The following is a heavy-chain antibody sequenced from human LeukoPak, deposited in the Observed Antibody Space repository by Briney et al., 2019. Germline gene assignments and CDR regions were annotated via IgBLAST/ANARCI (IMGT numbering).Heavy chain of an antibody. D-gene: IGHD3-3*01. J-gene: IGHJ3*02. CDR2: IYPGDSDT. Sequence: GESLKISCKGSGYSFTSYWIGWVRQMPGKGLEWMGIIYPGDSDTRYSPSFQGQVTISADKSISTAYLQWSSLKASDTAMYYCARPRGDFWSGYYGDAFDIWGQGTMVTVSS. V-gene: IGHV5-51*01. CDR3: ARPRGDFWSGYYGDAFDI. CDR1: GYSFTSYW.